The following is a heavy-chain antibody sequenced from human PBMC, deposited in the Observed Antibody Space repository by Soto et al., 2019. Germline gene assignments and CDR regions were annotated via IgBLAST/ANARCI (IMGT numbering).Heavy chain of an antibody. V-gene: IGHV4-34*01. CDR3: ARDLQLPLDY. J-gene: IGHJ4*02. CDR1: GGSFSGYY. CDR2: ISHTGNT. Sequence: QVQLQQWGAGLLKPSETLSLTCAVYGGSFSGYYWNWIRQPPGKGLEWIGEISHTGNTNYNPSLKRRVTLPVDTSKKQFSLRLTSVTAADTAVYYCARDLQLPLDYWGQGTLVTVSS. D-gene: IGHD2-2*01.